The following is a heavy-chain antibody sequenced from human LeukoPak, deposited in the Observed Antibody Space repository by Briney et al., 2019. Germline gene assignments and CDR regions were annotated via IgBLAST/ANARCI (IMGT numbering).Heavy chain of an antibody. J-gene: IGHJ4*02. CDR1: GLTFSSYA. D-gene: IGHD3-10*01. CDR2: ISGSGGST. V-gene: IGHV3-23*01. Sequence: PGGSLRLSCAASGLTFSSYAMSWIRQAPGKGLEWVSAISGSGGSTYYADSVKGRFTISRDNSKNTLYLQMNSLRAEDTAVYYCAKTESDYKYYFDYWGQGTLVTVSS. CDR3: AKTESDYKYYFDY.